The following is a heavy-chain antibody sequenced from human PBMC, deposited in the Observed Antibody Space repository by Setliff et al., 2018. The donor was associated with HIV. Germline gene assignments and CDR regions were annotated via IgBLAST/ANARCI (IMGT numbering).Heavy chain of an antibody. J-gene: IGHJ4*02. D-gene: IGHD5-12*01. Sequence: RASVKVSCKASGYTFNNYGISWVRQAPGQGLEWMGWINTHSGYTNYAQNVQGRVTVTMDTSTSTAYMELRSLKSDDTAVCYCARGKTWLRFLDYWGQGTLVTVSS. V-gene: IGHV1-18*01. CDR2: INTHSGYT. CDR3: ARGKTWLRFLDY. CDR1: GYTFNNYG.